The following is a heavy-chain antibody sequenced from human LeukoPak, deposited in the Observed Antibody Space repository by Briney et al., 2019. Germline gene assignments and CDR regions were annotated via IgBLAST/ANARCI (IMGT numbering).Heavy chain of an antibody. J-gene: IGHJ4*02. D-gene: IGHD3-9*01. V-gene: IGHV1-2*04. CDR3: AREGYFEGGFFDY. CDR1: GYTFTGYY. CDR2: INPNSGGT. Sequence: ASVKVSCKASGYTFTGYYKHWVRQAPGQGLEWMGWINPNSGGTNYAQKFQGWVTMTRDTSISTAYMELSRLRSDDTAVYYCAREGYFEGGFFDYWGQGTLVTVSS.